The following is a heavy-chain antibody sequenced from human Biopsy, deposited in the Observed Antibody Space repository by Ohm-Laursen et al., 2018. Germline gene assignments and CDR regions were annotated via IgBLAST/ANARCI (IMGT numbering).Heavy chain of an antibody. Sequence: GSLRLSCAASGFSFSDYYMIWIRQAPGKGLEWVSYISSSGRTMYYADSVKGRFTISRDNANKSLYLQMNSLRAEDTAVYYCATTRSFDNWGQGTLVTVSP. J-gene: IGHJ4*02. CDR1: GFSFSDYY. CDR3: ATTRSFDN. D-gene: IGHD5-24*01. CDR2: ISSSGRTM. V-gene: IGHV3-11*01.